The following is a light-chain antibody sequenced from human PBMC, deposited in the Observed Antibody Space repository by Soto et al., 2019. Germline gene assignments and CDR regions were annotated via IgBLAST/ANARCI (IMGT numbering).Light chain of an antibody. V-gene: IGKV1-33*01. CDR3: QAFYNLPQWT. Sequence: DIQMTQSPSSLSASVGDRVTITCQASQDISNFLNWYQQKPGKAPKLLIYDVSNLETGVPSRFSGSGSWTDFTFTISSLQAEDIATYDGQAFYNLPQWTFGQGTKVEIK. CDR1: QDISNF. CDR2: DVS. J-gene: IGKJ1*01.